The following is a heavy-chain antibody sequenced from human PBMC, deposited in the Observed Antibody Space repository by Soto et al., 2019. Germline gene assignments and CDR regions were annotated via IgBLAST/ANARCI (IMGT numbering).Heavy chain of an antibody. V-gene: IGHV3-48*04. Sequence: GGSLRLSCTDSGFTFSSHSMNWVRQAPGKGLEWVSYIDASSSTSYYADSVKGRFTISRDNAKNSLYLQMNSLRAEDTAVYYCARELDGIDVWGQGTTVTVSS. J-gene: IGHJ6*02. CDR3: ARELDGIDV. CDR2: IDASSSTS. CDR1: GFTFSSHS.